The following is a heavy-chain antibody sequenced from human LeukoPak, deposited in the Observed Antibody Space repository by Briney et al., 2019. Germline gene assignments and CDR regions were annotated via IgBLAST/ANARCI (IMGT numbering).Heavy chain of an antibody. CDR1: GFTFSRYS. CDR3: ARSTDYDILTGYFRGGWFDP. Sequence: GGSLRLSCAASGFTFSRYSMNWVRQAPGKGLEWVSSITSSSGTIYYADSVKGRVTISRDNAKNSLYLQMNSLRAEDTAVYYCARSTDYDILTGYFRGGWFDPWGQGTLVTVSS. D-gene: IGHD3-9*01. V-gene: IGHV3-48*01. CDR2: ITSSSGTI. J-gene: IGHJ5*02.